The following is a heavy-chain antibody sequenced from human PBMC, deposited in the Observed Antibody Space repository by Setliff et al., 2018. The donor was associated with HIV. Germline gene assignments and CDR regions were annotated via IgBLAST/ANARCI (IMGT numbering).Heavy chain of an antibody. Sequence: PSETLSLTCIVSGASISSDTWCWIRQPPGKGLQWIGFIYNSEITNYNPSLKSRVTISLDMSKNQFSLKLTSVTAADTAVYYCARGGTSSNWFDPWGQGTLVTVSS. CDR1: GASISSDT. D-gene: IGHD2-2*01. CDR3: ARGGTSSNWFDP. CDR2: IYNSEIT. V-gene: IGHV4-59*01. J-gene: IGHJ5*02.